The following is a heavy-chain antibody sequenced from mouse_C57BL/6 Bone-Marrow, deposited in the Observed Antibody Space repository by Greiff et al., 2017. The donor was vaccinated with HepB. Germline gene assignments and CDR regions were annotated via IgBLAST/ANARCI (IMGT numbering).Heavy chain of an antibody. Sequence: EVMLVESGGGLVQPKGSLKLSCAASGFTFNTYAMHWVRQAPGKGLEWVARTRSKSSNYATYYADSVKDRFTISRDDSQSMLYLQMNNLKTEDTAMYYCVRELRLRSAWFAYWGQGTLVTVSA. CDR1: GFTFNTYA. V-gene: IGHV10-3*01. D-gene: IGHD3-2*02. J-gene: IGHJ3*01. CDR3: VRELRLRSAWFAY. CDR2: TRSKSSNYAT.